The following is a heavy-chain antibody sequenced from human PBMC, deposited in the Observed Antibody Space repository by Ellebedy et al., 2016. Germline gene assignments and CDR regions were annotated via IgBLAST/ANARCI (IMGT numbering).Heavy chain of an antibody. CDR3: ARYDSTTGTALPNWFDP. J-gene: IGHJ5*02. D-gene: IGHD3-22*01. Sequence: SETLSLTCTVSGGSINTYYWSWIRQPPGKGLEWIGYIYYSGSTNYNPSLKSRVTISVDTSKNQFSLKLSSVTAADTAVYYCARYDSTTGTALPNWFDPWGQGTLVTVSS. CDR1: GGSINTYY. V-gene: IGHV4-59*08. CDR2: IYYSGST.